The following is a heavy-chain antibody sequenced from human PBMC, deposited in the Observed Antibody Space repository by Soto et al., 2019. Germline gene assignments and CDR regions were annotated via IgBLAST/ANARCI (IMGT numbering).Heavy chain of an antibody. CDR2: IIPVFGTP. Sequence: QVQLEQSGSEVQKSGSSVKVSCKASGYSFSSHAITWVRQAPGQGLEWMGGIIPVFGTPTYAQKFQGRLTISADKSTNTSSLELRSLRSADTAVYYCARGGALSASWYWGDGLDSWGQGTQVTVSS. CDR3: ARGGALSASWYWGDGLDS. J-gene: IGHJ4*02. V-gene: IGHV1-69*06. CDR1: GYSFSSHA. D-gene: IGHD6-13*01.